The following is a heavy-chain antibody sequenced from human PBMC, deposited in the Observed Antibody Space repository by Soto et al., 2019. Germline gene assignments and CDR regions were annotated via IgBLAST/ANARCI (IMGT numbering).Heavy chain of an antibody. CDR2: ISSGSKTI. CDR1: GFTFSGYS. CDR3: VREDILGVRSFDY. V-gene: IGHV3-48*02. D-gene: IGHD3-9*01. J-gene: IGHJ4*01. Sequence: GESLKISCAASGFTFSGYSVNWVRQAPGKGLEWISYISSGSKTIYYADSVKGRFIVSRDNAKNSQYLQMNSLRDEDTAVYYCVREDILGVRSFDYWGHGTLVTVSS.